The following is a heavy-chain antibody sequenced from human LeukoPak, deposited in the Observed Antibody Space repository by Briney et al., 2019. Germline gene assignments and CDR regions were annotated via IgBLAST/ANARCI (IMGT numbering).Heavy chain of an antibody. CDR1: GGSFSGYY. D-gene: IGHD6-13*01. CDR2: INHSGST. J-gene: IGHJ4*02. CDR3: ARGRQQLVEYYFDY. V-gene: IGHV4-34*01. Sequence: SSETLSLTCAVYGGSFSGYYWSWIRQPPGKGLEWIGEINHSGSTNYNPSLKSQVTISVDTSKNQFSLKLSSVTAADTAVYYCARGRQQLVEYYFDYWGQGTLVTVSS.